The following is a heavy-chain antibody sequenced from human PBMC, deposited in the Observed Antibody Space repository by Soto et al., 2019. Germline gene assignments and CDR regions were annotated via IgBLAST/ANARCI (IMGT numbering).Heavy chain of an antibody. V-gene: IGHV5-51*01. CDR3: ARARIVGATGFDY. Sequence: GESLKISCKASGYAFTNSWIGWVRQTPGKGLEWMGIIFPGDSDTRYNPSFEGQVTISVDNSVSTAYLQWSSLKASDTAMYYCARARIVGATGFDYWGQGTLVTVSS. J-gene: IGHJ4*02. CDR1: GYAFTNSW. D-gene: IGHD1-26*01. CDR2: IFPGDSDT.